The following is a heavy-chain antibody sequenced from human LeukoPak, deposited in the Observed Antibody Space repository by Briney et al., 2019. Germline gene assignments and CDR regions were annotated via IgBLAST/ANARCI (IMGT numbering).Heavy chain of an antibody. V-gene: IGHV3-33*01. CDR2: IWYDGSNK. Sequence: GGSLRLSCAASGFTFSSYGMHWVRQAPGKGLEWVAVIWYDGSNKYYADSVKGRFTISRDNAKNSLYLQMNNLRAEDTAVYYCARGGEKVTIFGATLFDYWGQGTLVTVSS. D-gene: IGHD3-3*01. CDR1: GFTFSSYG. J-gene: IGHJ4*02. CDR3: ARGGEKVTIFGATLFDY.